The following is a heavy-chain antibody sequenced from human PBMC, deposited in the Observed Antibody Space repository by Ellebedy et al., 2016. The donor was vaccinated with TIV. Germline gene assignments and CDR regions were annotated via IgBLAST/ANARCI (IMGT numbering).Heavy chain of an antibody. J-gene: IGHJ6*02. CDR2: ISTGSYYA. V-gene: IGHV3-21*01. Sequence: PGGSLRLSCTVSGFTFSDYSINWVRQAPGKGLEWISSISTGSYYAYYADSVKGRFTISRDNAKDSLYLQMNSLRAEATAVYYCARDGPVLLWFVEDYQYYHAMDVWGRGTTVTVSS. CDR3: ARDGPVLLWFVEDYQYYHAMDV. CDR1: GFTFSDYS. D-gene: IGHD3-10*01.